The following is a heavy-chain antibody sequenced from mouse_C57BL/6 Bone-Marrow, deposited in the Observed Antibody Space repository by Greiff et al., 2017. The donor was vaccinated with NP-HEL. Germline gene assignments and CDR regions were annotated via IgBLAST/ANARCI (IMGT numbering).Heavy chain of an antibody. D-gene: IGHD2-4*01. CDR2: INPSTGGT. J-gene: IGHJ2*01. CDR3: ARSFFGLRDY. CDR1: GYSFTGYY. Sequence: EVQLKESGPELVKPGASVKISCKASGYSFTGYYMNWVKQSPEKSLEWIGEINPSTGGTTYNQKFKAKATLTVDKSSSTAYMQLKRLTSEDSAVYYCARSFFGLRDYWGQGTTLTVSS. V-gene: IGHV1-42*01.